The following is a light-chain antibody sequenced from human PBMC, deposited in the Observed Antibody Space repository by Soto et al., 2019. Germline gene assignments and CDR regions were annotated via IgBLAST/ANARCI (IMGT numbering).Light chain of an antibody. CDR3: NSYTTSNTRQIV. Sequence: QSAPTQPASVSGSPGQSITISCTGTSSDVGGYNYVSWYQRHPGKAPKFMIYDVSNRPSGVSTRFSGSKSGNTASLTISGLQAEDEADYYCNSYTTSNTRQIVFGTGTKVTVL. V-gene: IGLV2-14*01. J-gene: IGLJ1*01. CDR2: DVS. CDR1: SSDVGGYNY.